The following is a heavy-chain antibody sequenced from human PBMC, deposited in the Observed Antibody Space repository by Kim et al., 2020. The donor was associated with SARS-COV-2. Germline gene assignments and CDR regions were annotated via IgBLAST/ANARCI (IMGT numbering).Heavy chain of an antibody. J-gene: IGHJ4*02. CDR2: MNPNSGNT. D-gene: IGHD2-21*01. Sequence: ASVKVSCKASGYTFTSYDINWVRQATGQGLEWMGWMNPNSGNTGYAQKFQGRVTMTRNTSISTAYMELSSLRSEDTAVYYCARGHIYRYYFDYWGQGTLVTVSS. CDR1: GYTFTSYD. CDR3: ARGHIYRYYFDY. V-gene: IGHV1-8*01.